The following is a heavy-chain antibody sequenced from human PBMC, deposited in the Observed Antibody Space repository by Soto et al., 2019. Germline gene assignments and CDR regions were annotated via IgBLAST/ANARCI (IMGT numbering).Heavy chain of an antibody. J-gene: IGHJ5*01. CDR1: GDSISNLDYF. V-gene: IGHV4-30-4*01. CDR3: ARGRYCLTGRCFPNWFDS. CDR2: IYKSATT. Sequence: SETLSLTCSVSGDSISNLDYFWAWIRQPPGQSLEYIGYIYKSATTYYNPSFESRVAISVDTSKSQFSLNVTSVTAADTAVYFCARGRYCLTGRCFPNWFDSWGQGALVTVSS. D-gene: IGHD7-27*01.